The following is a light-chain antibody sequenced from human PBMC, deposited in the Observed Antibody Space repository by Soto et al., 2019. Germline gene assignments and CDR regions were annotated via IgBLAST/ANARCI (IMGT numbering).Light chain of an antibody. J-gene: IGLJ2*01. CDR3: GTWDSSVSASASVV. CDR2: DNN. Sequence: QAVVTQPPSVSAAPGQKVTISCSGSSSNIGNNYVSWYQQLPGTAPKLLIYDNNKLPSGIPDRSSGSKSGTSATLGITGLQTGDEADYYCGTWDSSVSASASVVFAGGTKLTVL. CDR1: SSNIGNNY. V-gene: IGLV1-51*01.